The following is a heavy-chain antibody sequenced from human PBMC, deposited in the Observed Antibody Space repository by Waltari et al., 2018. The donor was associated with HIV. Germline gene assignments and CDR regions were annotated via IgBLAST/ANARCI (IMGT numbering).Heavy chain of an antibody. J-gene: IGHJ4*02. V-gene: IGHV6-1*01. CDR3: VRDAFGLDY. CDR1: GDSVSSDSAA. D-gene: IGHD3-16*01. CDR2: TYLRSKWHE. Sequence: QVYLQQSGPEMVKPSETLTLDCVISGDSVSSDSAAWNWVRQSPSRGLAWRGRTYLRSKWHEDYAASVKGRIAIDADSAENRFTLHLNHVTPEDTAVYFCVRDAFGLDYWGQGILVTVSS.